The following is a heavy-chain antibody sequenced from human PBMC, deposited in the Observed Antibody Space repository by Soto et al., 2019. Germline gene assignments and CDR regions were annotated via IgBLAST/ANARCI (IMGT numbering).Heavy chain of an antibody. CDR1: GFTFSRYA. Sequence: EVQLLESGGGLVQPGGSLRLSCAASGFTFSRYAMSWVRQAPGKVLEWVSAISGSGGSTYYADSVKGRFTISRDNSKNTLYLQMNSRRAEDTAVYYCETGGDYGSGLFDPWGQGTLVTVSS. CDR3: ETGGDYGSGLFDP. J-gene: IGHJ5*02. D-gene: IGHD3-10*01. CDR2: ISGSGGST. V-gene: IGHV3-23*01.